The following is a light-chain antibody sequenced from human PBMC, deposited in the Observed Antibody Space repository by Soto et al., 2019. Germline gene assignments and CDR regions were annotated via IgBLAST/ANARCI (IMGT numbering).Light chain of an antibody. CDR1: QSVDIN. V-gene: IGKV3-15*01. J-gene: IGKJ1*01. Sequence: EILLTQSPGTLALSPGERATLSCRASQSVDINLAWYQKKAGQAPRLLIYGASTRATAIPARFSGSGSGTEFTLTISSLQSEDFEVYFCQHYNNWPWTFGQGTKVDIK. CDR3: QHYNNWPWT. CDR2: GAS.